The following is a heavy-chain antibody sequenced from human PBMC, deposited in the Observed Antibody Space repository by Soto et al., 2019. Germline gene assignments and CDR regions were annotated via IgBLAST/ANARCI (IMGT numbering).Heavy chain of an antibody. CDR1: GFTFSSQA. V-gene: IGHV3-23*01. CDR2: ISGSGGST. J-gene: IGHJ4*02. D-gene: IGHD1-7*01. Sequence: GGSLRLSCAASGFTFSSQAMSWVRQAPGKGLEWVSAISGSGGSTYYADYVKGRFTISRDNSKNTLYLQMNSLRAEDTAVYYCAKEGGNYGGGYFDYWGQGTLVTVSS. CDR3: AKEGGNYGGGYFDY.